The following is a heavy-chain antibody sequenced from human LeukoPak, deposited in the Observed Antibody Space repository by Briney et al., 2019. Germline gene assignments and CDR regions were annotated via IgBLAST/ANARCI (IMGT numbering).Heavy chain of an antibody. J-gene: IGHJ4*02. V-gene: IGHV3-23*01. CDR2: ISGSGGST. CDR3: AKDRSLGGPLGEYYFDY. CDR1: GFTFSSHG. Sequence: GGSLRLSCAASGFTFSSHGMSWVRQAPGKGLEWVSAISGSGGSTYYADSVKGRFTISRDNSKNTLYLQMNSLRAEDTAVYYCAKDRSLGGPLGEYYFDYWGQGTLVTVSS. D-gene: IGHD3-16*01.